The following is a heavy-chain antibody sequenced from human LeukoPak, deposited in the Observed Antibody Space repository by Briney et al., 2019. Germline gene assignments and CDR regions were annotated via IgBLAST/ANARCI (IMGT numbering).Heavy chain of an antibody. Sequence: ASVKVSCKVSGYTLTELSMHWVRQAPGQGLEWMGWISAYNGNTNYAQKLQGRITITADESTSTAYMELRSLRSDDTAVYYCARTEGITMIVVDFDYWGQGTLVTVSS. J-gene: IGHJ4*02. V-gene: IGHV1-18*01. CDR2: ISAYNGNT. CDR1: GYTLTELS. CDR3: ARTEGITMIVVDFDY. D-gene: IGHD3-22*01.